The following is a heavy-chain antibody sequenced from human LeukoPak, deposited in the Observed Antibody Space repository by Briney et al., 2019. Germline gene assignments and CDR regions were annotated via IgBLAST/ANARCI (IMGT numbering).Heavy chain of an antibody. J-gene: IGHJ6*02. Sequence: PSETLSLTCIVSGGSIGSGDYHWSWLRQPPGKGLEWIGFISFSGSTYCNPSLKSRTTISIDSSKSQFSLGLNSLTAADTAVYYCARGTSYYYYGMDVWGQGTAVTVSS. CDR2: ISFSGST. CDR3: ARGTSYYYYGMDV. CDR1: GGSIGSGDYH. V-gene: IGHV4-30-4*01.